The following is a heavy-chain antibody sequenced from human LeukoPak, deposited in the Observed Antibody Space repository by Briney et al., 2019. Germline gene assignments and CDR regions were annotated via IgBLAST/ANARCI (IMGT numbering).Heavy chain of an antibody. D-gene: IGHD3-22*01. Sequence: PSETLSLTCTVSGDSISSYNYFWGWIRQPPGKGLEWVGSIYYRGNTYYNPSLKSRVTLSADTSKNQFSLKVTSVTAADTAVYYCARASSGYYWDFDYWGQGALVTVSS. V-gene: IGHV4-39*01. CDR2: IYYRGNT. CDR1: GDSISSYNYF. CDR3: ARASSGYYWDFDY. J-gene: IGHJ4*02.